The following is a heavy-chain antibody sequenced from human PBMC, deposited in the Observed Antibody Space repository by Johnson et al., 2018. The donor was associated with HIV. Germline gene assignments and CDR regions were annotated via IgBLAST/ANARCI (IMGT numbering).Heavy chain of an antibody. J-gene: IGHJ3*02. CDR3: ARDGCDDSSGYYWGAFDM. Sequence: QVQLVESGGGVVQPGRSLRLSCAASGFTFSSYGMHWVRQAPGKGLEWVAVIWYDGSNNYYADSVRGRLTISRDNAKNAVHLQMNSLRAEDTAVYYWARDGCDDSSGYYWGAFDMWGQGTMVSVSS. CDR2: IWYDGSNN. CDR1: GFTFSSYG. V-gene: IGHV3-33*01. D-gene: IGHD3-22*01.